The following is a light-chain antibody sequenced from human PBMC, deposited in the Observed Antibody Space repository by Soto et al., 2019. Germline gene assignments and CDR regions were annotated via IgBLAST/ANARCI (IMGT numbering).Light chain of an antibody. CDR1: QDISDY. CDR2: DAS. Sequence: DFQMTQSPSSLSASVGDRATITCQASQDISDYLNWYQQKPGAAPKLLIYDASNLQAGVPSRFSGSGSGTEFTFKISSLQPEDVATSYCQQYDNIPLTFG. V-gene: IGKV1-33*01. CDR3: QQYDNIPLT. J-gene: IGKJ4*01.